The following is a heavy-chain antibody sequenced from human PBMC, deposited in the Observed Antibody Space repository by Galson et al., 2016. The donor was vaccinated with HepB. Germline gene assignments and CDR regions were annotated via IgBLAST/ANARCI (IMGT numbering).Heavy chain of an antibody. CDR3: ASGPSLGSNWYNYLDY. V-gene: IGHV3-48*01. J-gene: IGHJ4*02. CDR1: GFSFNNYA. D-gene: IGHD6-13*01. CDR2: LSASSQNI. Sequence: LSLSCAASGFSFNNYAMNWVRQAPGRGLEWISYLSASSQNIDYADSVKGRFTVSRDNGKNSLYLQMNSLRADDKAVYYCASGPSLGSNWYNYLDYWGQGARVTVSS.